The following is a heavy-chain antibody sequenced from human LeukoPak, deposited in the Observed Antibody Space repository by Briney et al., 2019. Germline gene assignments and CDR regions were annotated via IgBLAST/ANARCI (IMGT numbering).Heavy chain of an antibody. D-gene: IGHD3-10*01. J-gene: IGHJ4*02. CDR3: ASSSWLRGDFFDY. CDR2: INPNSGGT. CDR1: GYTFTGYY. V-gene: IGHV1-2*02. Sequence: ASVKVSCKASGYTFTGYYMHWVRQAPGLGLEWMGWINPNSGGTNYAQKFQGRVTMTRDTSISTAYMELSRLRSDDTAVYYCASSSWLRGDFFDYWGQGTLVTVSS.